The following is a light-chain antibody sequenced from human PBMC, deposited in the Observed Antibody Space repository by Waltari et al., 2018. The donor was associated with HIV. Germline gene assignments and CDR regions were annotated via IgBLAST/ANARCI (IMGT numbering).Light chain of an antibody. CDR3: ATWDASLSGPV. Sequence: QSELTQPPSASGTPGQRVTISCSGSSSNIGSYTVNWYQQLPGTAPKLLIYANHLRPSGGPDLCSGSQSDTSASLAIGGLQSEDEADYYCATWDASLSGPVFGGGTKLTVL. CDR1: SSNIGSYT. CDR2: ANH. J-gene: IGLJ2*01. V-gene: IGLV1-44*01.